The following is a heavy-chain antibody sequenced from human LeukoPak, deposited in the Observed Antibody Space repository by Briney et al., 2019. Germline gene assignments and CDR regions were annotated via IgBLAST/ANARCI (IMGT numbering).Heavy chain of an antibody. V-gene: IGHV1-58*02. CDR1: GFTFTISA. Sequence: GASVKVSCKASGFTFTISAMQWVRQARGQRLEWIGWIVVGSGNTNYAQKFQERVTITRDMSTSTAYMELSSLRSEDTAVYYCAAVGSTPAAFDIWGQGTMVTVSS. CDR2: IVVGSGNT. J-gene: IGHJ3*02. D-gene: IGHD2-2*01. CDR3: AAVGSTPAAFDI.